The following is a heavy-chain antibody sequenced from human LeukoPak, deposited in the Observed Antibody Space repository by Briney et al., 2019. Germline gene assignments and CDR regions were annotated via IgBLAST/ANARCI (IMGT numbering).Heavy chain of an antibody. J-gene: IGHJ4*02. CDR2: INHSGST. D-gene: IGHD2-2*01. Sequence: SETLSLTCAVYGGSFSGYYWSWIRQPPGKGLEWIGEINHSGSTNYNPSLKSRVTISVDTSKNQFSLKLSSVTAADTAVYYCARRQLIVVVPAAIEGLYFDYWGQGTLVTVSS. CDR1: GGSFSGYY. CDR3: ARRQLIVVVPAAIEGLYFDY. V-gene: IGHV4-34*01.